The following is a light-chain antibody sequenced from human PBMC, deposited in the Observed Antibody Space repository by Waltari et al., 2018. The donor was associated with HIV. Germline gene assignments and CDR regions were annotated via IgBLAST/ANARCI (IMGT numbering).Light chain of an antibody. J-gene: IGLJ2*01. CDR3: SSYGDSLKVL. CDR1: SSDIGAYDF. CDR2: EVT. Sequence: QSALTQPPSATGALGQSVTISCTGSSSDIGAYDFVSWFQQPPHSAPKLLLYEVTRRPVNVSDRFSGSRSGNTAFLTVAGLQPDDEATYFCSSYGDSLKVLFGGGTNVTVL. V-gene: IGLV2-8*01.